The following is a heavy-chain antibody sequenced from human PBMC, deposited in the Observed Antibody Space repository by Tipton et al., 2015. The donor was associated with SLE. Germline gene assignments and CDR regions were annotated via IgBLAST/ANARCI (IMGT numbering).Heavy chain of an antibody. J-gene: IGHJ5*02. CDR1: GGSISRYY. V-gene: IGHV4-4*07. CDR2: IYTSGST. CDR3: AGQRGWSWLDP. Sequence: LRLSCTVSGGSISRYYCSWIRQPAGKGLEWIGLIYTSGSTNYNPSLNSRVTMSVDTSKNQFSLNLTSVTAADTAVYYCAGQRGWSWLDPWGHVSLVTVSS. D-gene: IGHD6-25*01.